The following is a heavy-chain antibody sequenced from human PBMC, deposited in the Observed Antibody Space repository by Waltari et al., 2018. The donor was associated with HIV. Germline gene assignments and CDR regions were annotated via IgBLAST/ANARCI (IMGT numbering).Heavy chain of an antibody. J-gene: IGHJ3*02. D-gene: IGHD2-21*01. CDR1: GFIFGDYA. V-gene: IGHV3-23*04. CDR2: TGGAGDDR. CDR3: AKDHFARNSLWDAFDI. Sequence: EGELVESGGGLVLPGGSLRLSCAGTGFIFGDYAMSWVRQAPGKGLGWVSSTGGAGDDRYYADSVKGRFTISRDHSKKTLHLQMNSLRAEDTAVYYCAKDHFARNSLWDAFDIWGQGTMVTVSS.